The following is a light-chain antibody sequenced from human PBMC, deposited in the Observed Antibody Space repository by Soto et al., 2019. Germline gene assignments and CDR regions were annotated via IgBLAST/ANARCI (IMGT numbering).Light chain of an antibody. CDR1: SSDVGGYNY. V-gene: IGLV2-8*01. Sequence: QSALTQPPSASGSPGQSVTISCTGTSSDVGGYNYVSWYQQHPGKAPKLMIYEVSKRPSGVPDRFSGSKSGNTASLTVSGLQDEDEADYYCSSYAGSNNFEVFGTGTKVTVL. CDR2: EVS. CDR3: SSYAGSNNFEV. J-gene: IGLJ1*01.